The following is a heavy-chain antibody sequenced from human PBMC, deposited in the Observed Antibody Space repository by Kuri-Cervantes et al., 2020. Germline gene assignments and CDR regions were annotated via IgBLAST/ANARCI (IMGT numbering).Heavy chain of an antibody. CDR2: ISGSAGST. J-gene: IGHJ4*02. CDR3: ASQGDLGY. V-gene: IGHV3-21*01. Sequence: GGSLRLSCAASGFTFSSYSMNWVRQAPGKGLEWVSGISGSAGSTYYAASVKGRFTISRDNAKNSLYLQMNSLRAEDTAVYYCASQGDLGYWGQGTLVTVSS. CDR1: GFTFSSYS. D-gene: IGHD3-16*01.